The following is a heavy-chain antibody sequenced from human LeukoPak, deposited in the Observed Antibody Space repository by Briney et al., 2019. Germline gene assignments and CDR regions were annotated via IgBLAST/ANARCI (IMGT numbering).Heavy chain of an antibody. V-gene: IGHV1-2*02. CDR2: TNPNTGGT. CDR1: GYTFTDYY. CDR3: ARGISGFGELFFDY. Sequence: ASVKVSCKASGYTFTDYYMHWVRQAPGQGLEWMGWTNPNTGGTNYAQKFQGRVTMTRDTSISTAYMELSRLRSDDTAVYYCARGISGFGELFFDYWGQGTLVTVSS. J-gene: IGHJ4*02. D-gene: IGHD3-10*01.